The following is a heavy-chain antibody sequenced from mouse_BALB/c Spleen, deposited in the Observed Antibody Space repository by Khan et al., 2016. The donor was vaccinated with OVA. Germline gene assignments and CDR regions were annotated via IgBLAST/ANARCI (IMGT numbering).Heavy chain of an antibody. CDR1: GYSITSDYA. CDR3: ARRNRRNDV. CDR2: ISYSGST. V-gene: IGHV3-2*02. J-gene: IGHJ1*01. Sequence: VQLKESGPGLVKPSQSLSLTCTVTGYSITSDYAWNWIRQFPGNSLEWMGYISYSGSTTYNPSLKSRISITRDTSKNQFFLQLNSVTTEDTATYYCARRNRRNDVWGAGTTVTVSS.